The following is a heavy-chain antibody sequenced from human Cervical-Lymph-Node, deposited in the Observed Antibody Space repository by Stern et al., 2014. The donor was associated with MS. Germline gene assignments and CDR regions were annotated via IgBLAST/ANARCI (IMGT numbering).Heavy chain of an antibody. CDR2: IDWDDDK. J-gene: IGHJ3*02. V-gene: IGHV2-70*01. D-gene: IGHD6-6*01. CDR3: ARFYSSSSFADAFDI. CDR1: GFTLTTSGMC. Sequence: QVTLRESGPALVKPTQTLTLTCTFSGFTLTTSGMCVSWIRPPPGQDLEWLAFIDWDDDKSYNTSLKTRITISKDTSKNQVVLTMTNMDPVDTATYYCARFYSSSSFADAFDIWGQGTMVTVSS.